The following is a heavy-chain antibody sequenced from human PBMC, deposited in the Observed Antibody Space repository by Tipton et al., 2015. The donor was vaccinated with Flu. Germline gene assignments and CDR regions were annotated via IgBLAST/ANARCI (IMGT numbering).Heavy chain of an antibody. CDR1: GFSLSTSGVG. Sequence: LVKPTQTLTLTCTFSGFSLSTSGVGVGWIRQPPGKALEWLALIYWDDDKRYSPSLKNRLAITQDTSKNQVVLTMTNMDPVDTATYYCAQGRVGNYQYYFDYWGQGTLVTVPS. J-gene: IGHJ4*02. CDR2: IYWDDDK. CDR3: AQGRVGNYQYYFDY. V-gene: IGHV2-5*02. D-gene: IGHD1-7*01.